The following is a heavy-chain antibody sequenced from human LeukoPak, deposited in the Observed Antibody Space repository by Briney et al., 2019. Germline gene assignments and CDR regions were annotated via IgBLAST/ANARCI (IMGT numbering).Heavy chain of an antibody. J-gene: IGHJ3*02. CDR2: LSGSGGST. Sequence: GGTLRLSCAASRFTFSSYGMSWVRQAPGKGLEWVSALSGSGGSTFYADSVKGRFTISRDNAKNSLYLQMNSLRAEDTAVYYCARDGLWAFDIWGQGTMVTVSS. CDR1: RFTFSSYG. D-gene: IGHD2-21*01. V-gene: IGHV3-23*01. CDR3: ARDGLWAFDI.